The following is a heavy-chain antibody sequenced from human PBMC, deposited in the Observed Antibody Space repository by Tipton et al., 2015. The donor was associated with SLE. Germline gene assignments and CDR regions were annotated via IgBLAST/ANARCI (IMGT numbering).Heavy chain of an antibody. CDR2: LDRDGTTV. CDR3: ARGHYGLDV. CDR1: GFTYSDHY. Sequence: SLRLSCVASGFTYSDHYMTWIRQAPGKGLEWVSWLDRDGTTVYYEDSVKGRFTISRDNARNSLFLQMDSLRAEDTAMYYCARGHYGLDVWGQGTTVTVSS. V-gene: IGHV3-11*01. J-gene: IGHJ6*02.